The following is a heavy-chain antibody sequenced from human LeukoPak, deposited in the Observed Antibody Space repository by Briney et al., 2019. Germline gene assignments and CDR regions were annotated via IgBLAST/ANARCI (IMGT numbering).Heavy chain of an antibody. CDR1: GGXISSYY. CDR2: IYYSGST. CDR3: ARSPSSSWSNFDY. D-gene: IGHD6-13*01. V-gene: IGHV4-59*08. J-gene: IGHJ4*02. Sequence: PSETLSLTCTVSGGXISSYYWSWIRQPPGKGLKWIGYIYYSGSTNYNPSLKSRVTISVDTSKNQFSLKLSSVTAADTAVYYCARSPSSSWSNFDYWGQGTLVTVSS.